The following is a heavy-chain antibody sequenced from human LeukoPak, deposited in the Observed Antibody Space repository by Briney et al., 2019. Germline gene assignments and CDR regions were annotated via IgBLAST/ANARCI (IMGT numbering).Heavy chain of an antibody. CDR2: INSDGSST. D-gene: IGHD3-10*01. V-gene: IGHV3-74*01. Sequence: GGSLRLSCAASGFTFSRYWMHWVRQAPGKGLVWASRINSDGSSTSYADSVKGRFTISRDNAKNTLYLQMNSLRAEDTAVYYCARDLRMYYYGSGSYGLDYWGQGTLVTVSS. CDR1: GFTFSRYW. CDR3: ARDLRMYYYGSGSYGLDY. J-gene: IGHJ4*02.